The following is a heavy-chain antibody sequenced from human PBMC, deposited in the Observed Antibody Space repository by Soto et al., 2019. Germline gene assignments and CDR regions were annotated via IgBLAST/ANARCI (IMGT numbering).Heavy chain of an antibody. CDR1: GFIFSANY. J-gene: IGHJ4*02. Sequence: GGSLRLSCEASGFIFSANYMTWIRQAPGKGLEWVSYIGGTSNVIYYADSVKGRFTISRDNAKNSLYLQMNSLRAEDTAVYYCARVGLSAADFYYWGRGALVTVSS. CDR3: ARVGLSAADFYY. CDR2: IGGTSNVI. V-gene: IGHV3-11*01. D-gene: IGHD6-25*01.